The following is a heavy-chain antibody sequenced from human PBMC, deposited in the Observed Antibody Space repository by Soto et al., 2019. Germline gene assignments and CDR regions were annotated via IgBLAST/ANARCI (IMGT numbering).Heavy chain of an antibody. D-gene: IGHD6-13*01. CDR1: GGSFSGYY. Sequence: QVQLQQWGAGLLKPSETLSLTCAVYGGSFSGYYWSWIRQPPGKGLEWIGEINHSGSTNYNPSLKSRVTISVDTSKNQFSLKLSSVTAANTAVYYCARGGDSSRLGPPFDYWGQGTLVTVSS. CDR3: ARGGDSSRLGPPFDY. V-gene: IGHV4-34*01. CDR2: INHSGST. J-gene: IGHJ4*02.